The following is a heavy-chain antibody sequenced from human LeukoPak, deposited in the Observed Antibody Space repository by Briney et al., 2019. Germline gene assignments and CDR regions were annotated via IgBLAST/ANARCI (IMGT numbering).Heavy chain of an antibody. V-gene: IGHV3-30-3*01. D-gene: IGHD6-19*01. J-gene: IGHJ4*02. CDR3: ARVAIPLESGWLPFDY. CDR1: GFTFSSYA. CDR2: ISYDGSNK. Sequence: GGSLRLSSAASGFTFSSYAMHWVRQAPGKGLEWVAVISYDGSNKYYADSVKGRFTISRDNSKNTLYLQMNSLRAEDTAVYYCARVAIPLESGWLPFDYWGQGTLVTVSS.